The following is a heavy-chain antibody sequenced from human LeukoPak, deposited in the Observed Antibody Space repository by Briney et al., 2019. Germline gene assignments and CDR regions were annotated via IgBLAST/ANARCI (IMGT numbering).Heavy chain of an antibody. CDR2: ITSNGGST. CDR1: GFTFSSYA. CDR3: ARGREGAYSYVDY. Sequence: PGGSLRLSCAGSGFTFSSYAMHWVRQAPGKGLEFVSAITSNGGSTFYADSVKGRFTISRDNSKSTLYLQMGSLRAEDMAVYYCARGREGAYSYVDYWGQGTLVTVSS. J-gene: IGHJ4*02. D-gene: IGHD5-18*01. V-gene: IGHV3-64*02.